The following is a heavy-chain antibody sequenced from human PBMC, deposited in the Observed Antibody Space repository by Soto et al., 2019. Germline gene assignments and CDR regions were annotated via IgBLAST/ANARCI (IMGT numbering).Heavy chain of an antibody. CDR3: ARDPPNDTTQLDSGMDV. CDR1: GFTFNSYA. CDR2: IIGSGGST. D-gene: IGHD1-1*01. V-gene: IGHV3-23*01. Sequence: GGSLRLSCAASGFTFNSYAMSWVRQAPGKGLEWVSTIIGSGGSTYYADSVKGRFSVSRDNSKNTLYLQMNSLRAEDTGVYYCARDPPNDTTQLDSGMDVWGQGTAVTVSS. J-gene: IGHJ6*02.